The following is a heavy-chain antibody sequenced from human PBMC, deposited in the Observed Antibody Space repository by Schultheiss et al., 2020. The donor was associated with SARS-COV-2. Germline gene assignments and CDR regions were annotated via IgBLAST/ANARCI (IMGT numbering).Heavy chain of an antibody. CDR3: ARHPSSSRVNYYFDY. J-gene: IGHJ4*02. CDR2: IYYSGST. Sequence: SQTLSLTCTVSGGSISSYYWSWIRQPPGKGLEWIGYIYYSGSTNYNPSLKSRVTISVDRSKNQFSLKLSSVTAADTAVYYCARHPSSSRVNYYFDYWGQGALVTVSS. V-gene: IGHV4-59*08. CDR1: GGSISSYY. D-gene: IGHD2-2*01.